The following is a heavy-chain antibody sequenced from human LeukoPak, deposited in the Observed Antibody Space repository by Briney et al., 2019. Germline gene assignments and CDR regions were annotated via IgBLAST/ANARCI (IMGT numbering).Heavy chain of an antibody. CDR1: GGSFSGYY. D-gene: IGHD3-9*01. CDR3: ARGPYYDILTAPGSFDY. Sequence: PSETLSLTCAVYGGSFSGYYWSWIRQPPGKGLEWIGEINHSGSINYNPSLKSRVTISVDTSKNQFSLKLSSVTAADTAVYYCARGPYYDILTAPGSFDYWGQGTLVTVSS. CDR2: INHSGSI. V-gene: IGHV4-34*01. J-gene: IGHJ4*02.